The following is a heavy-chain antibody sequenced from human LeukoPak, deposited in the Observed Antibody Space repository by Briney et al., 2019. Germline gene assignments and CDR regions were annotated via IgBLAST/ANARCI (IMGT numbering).Heavy chain of an antibody. CDR2: ISASGGTT. CDR3: ATVPATETRFGY. Sequence: GGSLRLSFAASGFTFNTYAMSWVRQAPGKGLEWVSSISASGGTTYYADSVKGRFTISRDNSKNTLYLQMNSLRAEDTAVYYCATVPATETRFGYWGQGTLVTVSS. D-gene: IGHD2-2*01. V-gene: IGHV3-23*01. J-gene: IGHJ4*02. CDR1: GFTFNTYA.